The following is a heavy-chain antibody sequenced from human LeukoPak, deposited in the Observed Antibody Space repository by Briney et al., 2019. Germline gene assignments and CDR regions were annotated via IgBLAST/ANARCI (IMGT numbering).Heavy chain of an antibody. D-gene: IGHD6-13*01. Sequence: GGSLRLSCAASGFAFNFFAMSWVRQAPGKGLEWVSAISGSGGSTYYADSVKGRFTISRDNSKNTLYLQMNSLRAEDTAVYYCAKPRPSYSSSWYDHWGQGTLVTVSS. CDR1: GFAFNFFA. V-gene: IGHV3-23*01. J-gene: IGHJ5*02. CDR2: ISGSGGST. CDR3: AKPRPSYSSSWYDH.